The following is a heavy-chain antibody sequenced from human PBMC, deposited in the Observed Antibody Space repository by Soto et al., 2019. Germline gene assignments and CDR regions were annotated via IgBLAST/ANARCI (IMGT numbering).Heavy chain of an antibody. CDR1: GASISSFY. V-gene: IGHV4-59*01. D-gene: IGHD2-15*01. CDR2: VFYTGST. CDR3: ATGGASSKPFHY. J-gene: IGHJ4*02. Sequence: SETLSLTCTVSGASISSFYWSWIRQPPGKGLEWIGYVFYTGSTLYNPSLESRVTISLDASKNQFSLKLNSVTAADTAVYYCATGGASSKPFHYWGQGALVTVSS.